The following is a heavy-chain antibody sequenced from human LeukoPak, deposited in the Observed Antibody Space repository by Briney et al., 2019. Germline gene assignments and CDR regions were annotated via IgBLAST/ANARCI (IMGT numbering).Heavy chain of an antibody. CDR2: IKGNGSNK. Sequence: PGGSLRLSCVASGFIFNEYAMSWVRQAPGKGLEWVSGIKGNGSNKFYRDSVKGRFTISRANSKNTLYLQLNSPRAEDTATYYCAKDVGAFWRPLADWGQGTLVIVSS. D-gene: IGHD3-3*01. J-gene: IGHJ4*02. CDR3: AKDVGAFWRPLAD. CDR1: GFIFNEYA. V-gene: IGHV3-23*01.